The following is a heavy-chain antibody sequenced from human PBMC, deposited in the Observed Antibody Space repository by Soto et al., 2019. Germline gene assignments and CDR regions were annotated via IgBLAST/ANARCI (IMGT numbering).Heavy chain of an antibody. CDR3: AGEGVTSSMSLPWMGYHYYGLDV. CDR2: IMPMFGVT. V-gene: IGHV1-69*12. J-gene: IGHJ6*02. D-gene: IGHD2-2*01. CDR1: GGTFSSHT. Sequence: QVQLVQSGAEVKKPGSSVKVSCRASGGTFSSHTISWVRQAPGQGLEWMGGIMPMFGVTNYARKFQGRLTMTANESTTTACMGVSSLTSEDTAVYYCAGEGVTSSMSLPWMGYHYYGLDVWGQGTTVIVSS.